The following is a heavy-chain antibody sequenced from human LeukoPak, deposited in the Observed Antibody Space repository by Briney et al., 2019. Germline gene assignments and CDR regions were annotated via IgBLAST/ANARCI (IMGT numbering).Heavy chain of an antibody. V-gene: IGHV1-18*01. CDR2: ISGHTGTA. CDR3: ARGGSGDHQEQLGPPGYYHYMDV. CDR1: GYSFTAYG. Sequence: GASVKVSCKASGYSFTAYGMGRLRQAPGQGLEWMGWISGHTGTAIYAQNLRGRVTLTADTFTSTVYMEMRSLRSDDTAVYYCARGGSGDHQEQLGPPGYYHYMDVWGTGTTVTVSS. J-gene: IGHJ6*03. D-gene: IGHD3-10*01.